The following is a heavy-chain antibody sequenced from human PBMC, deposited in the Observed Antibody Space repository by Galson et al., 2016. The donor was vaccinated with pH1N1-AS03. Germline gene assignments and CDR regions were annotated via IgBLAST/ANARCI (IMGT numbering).Heavy chain of an antibody. D-gene: IGHD4-17*01. Sequence: SLRLSCAVSGIKFSNYAMYWVRQAPGKGLEWVSGISGSGDSTYYADSVKGRFTISRDNPKNTLYLQMNSLRAEDTAVYYCAKDPIQYGDYVWYFDYWGQGTLVTVSS. CDR2: ISGSGDST. CDR3: AKDPIQYGDYVWYFDY. CDR1: GIKFSNYA. J-gene: IGHJ4*02. V-gene: IGHV3-23*01.